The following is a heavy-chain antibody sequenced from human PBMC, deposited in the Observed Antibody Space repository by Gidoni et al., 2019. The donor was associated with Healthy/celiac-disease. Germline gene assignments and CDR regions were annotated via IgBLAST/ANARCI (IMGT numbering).Heavy chain of an antibody. D-gene: IGHD2-2*01. CDR3: ARGRDQLYNY. CDR2: ISSSSSYT. V-gene: IGHV3-11*05. Sequence: QVPLVESGGALVTPAGSLRPSCAAPGFTFSDYYMSWIRQAPGKGLEWVSYISSSSSYTNYADSVKGRFTISRDNAKNSLYLQMNSLRAEDTAVYYCARGRDQLYNYWGQGTLVTVSS. CDR1: GFTFSDYY. J-gene: IGHJ4*02.